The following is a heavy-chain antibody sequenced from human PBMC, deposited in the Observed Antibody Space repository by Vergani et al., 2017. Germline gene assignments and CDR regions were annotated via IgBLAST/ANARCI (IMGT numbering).Heavy chain of an antibody. V-gene: IGHV3-9*01. CDR3: TKGSVYYHDSAGHGYDPYTGFDL. Sequence: EVQLVESGGGLIHPGGSLRLSCEGSGFSFSGYWMHWVRQSPGKGLEWVSGISWNSGAVDYADSVRGRFTISRDNAKNSLFLEMNSLRFEDTAVYFCTKGSVYYHDSAGHGYDPYTGFDLWGQGTLVTVSS. J-gene: IGHJ3*01. CDR2: ISWNSGAV. CDR1: GFSFSGYW. D-gene: IGHD5-12*01.